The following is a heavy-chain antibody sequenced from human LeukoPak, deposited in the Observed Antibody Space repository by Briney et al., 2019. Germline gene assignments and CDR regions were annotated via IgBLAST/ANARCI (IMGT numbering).Heavy chain of an antibody. J-gene: IGHJ4*02. Sequence: SVKVSCKASGGTFSSYAISWVRQAPGQGLEWMGGIIPIFGTANYAQKFQGRVTITADESTSAAYMELSSLKSEDTAVYYCARGLEGSVAGTDYWGQGTQVTVSS. D-gene: IGHD6-19*01. CDR1: GGTFSSYA. V-gene: IGHV1-69*01. CDR3: ARGLEGSVAGTDY. CDR2: IIPIFGTA.